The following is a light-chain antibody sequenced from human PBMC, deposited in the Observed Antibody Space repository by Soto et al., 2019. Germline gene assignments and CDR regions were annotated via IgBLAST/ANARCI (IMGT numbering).Light chain of an antibody. CDR2: EGN. CDR1: SSDVGTYYNL. Sequence: QSALTQPASVSGSPGQSITISCTGTSSDVGTYYNLVSWYQHHPGKAPKLMIYEGNKRPSGVSDRFSGSKSGNTASLTISGLQTEDEPHYCFSSYAGSNTWVFGGGTKLTVL. J-gene: IGLJ2*01. CDR3: SSYAGSNTWV. V-gene: IGLV2-23*01.